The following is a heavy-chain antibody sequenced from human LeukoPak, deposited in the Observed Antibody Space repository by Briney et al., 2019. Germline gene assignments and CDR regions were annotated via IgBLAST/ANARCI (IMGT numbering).Heavy chain of an antibody. CDR2: ISYDGSNK. CDR3: ASLTLLDY. Sequence: GGSLRLSCAASGFTFSSYGMHWVRQAPGKGLEWVAVISYDGSNKYYADSVKGRFTISRDNSKNTLYLQMNSLRAEDTAVYYCASLTLLDYWGQGTLVTVSS. V-gene: IGHV3-30*03. D-gene: IGHD3-16*01. CDR1: GFTFSSYG. J-gene: IGHJ4*02.